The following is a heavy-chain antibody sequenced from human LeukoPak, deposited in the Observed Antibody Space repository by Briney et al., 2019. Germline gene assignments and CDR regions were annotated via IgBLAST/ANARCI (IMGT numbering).Heavy chain of an antibody. CDR2: INHSGIT. V-gene: IGHV4-34*01. CDR1: GGSFRGYY. J-gene: IGHJ4*02. Sequence: SETLSLTCAVYGGSFRGYYWSWIRQPPGKGLEWIGEINHSGITNYNPSLKSRVTISVDTPKNQFSLKLNSVTAADTALYYCARAATDSGYDWTTFDYWGQGTLVTVSS. D-gene: IGHD5-12*01. CDR3: ARAATDSGYDWTTFDY.